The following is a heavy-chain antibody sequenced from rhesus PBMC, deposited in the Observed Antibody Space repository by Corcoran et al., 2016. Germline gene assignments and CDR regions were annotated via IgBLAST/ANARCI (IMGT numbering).Heavy chain of an antibody. D-gene: IGHD4-4*01. J-gene: IGHJ4*01. CDR3: ASGGDGSYLTTDYFDY. CDR1: GGSISSSY. CDR2: IYGIGSST. V-gene: IGHV4-169*02. Sequence: QLQLQESGPGLVKPSETLSVTCAVSGGSISSSYWSWIRQAPGKGQEWIGYIYGIGSSTNYNPSLKSRVTLSVDTSKNQLSLRLSSVTAADTAMYYCASGGDGSYLTTDYFDYWGQGVLVTVSS.